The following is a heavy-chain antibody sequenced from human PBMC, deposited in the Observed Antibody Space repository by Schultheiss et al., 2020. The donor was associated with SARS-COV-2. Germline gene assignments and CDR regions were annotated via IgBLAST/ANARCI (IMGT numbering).Heavy chain of an antibody. J-gene: IGHJ4*02. D-gene: IGHD2-2*01. Sequence: GGSPRLSCAASGLTFSSYAMHWVRQAPGKGLEWVSAISGSGGSTYYADSVKGRFTISRDNSKNTLYLQMNSLRAEDTAVYYCAREGVVPAAMDGDYWGQGTLVTVSS. V-gene: IGHV3-23*01. CDR1: GLTFSSYA. CDR2: ISGSGGST. CDR3: AREGVVPAAMDGDY.